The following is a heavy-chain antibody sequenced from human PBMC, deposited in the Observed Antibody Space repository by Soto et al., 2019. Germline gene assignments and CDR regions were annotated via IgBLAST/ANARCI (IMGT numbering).Heavy chain of an antibody. CDR1: GGSVSSGSYY. J-gene: IGHJ6*02. Sequence: SETLSLTCTVSGGSVSSGSYYWSWIRQPPGKGLECIGYIYYSGSTNYNPSLKSRVTISVDTSKNQFSLKLSSVTAADTAVYYCARRPTFYGMDVWGQGTTVTVSS. CDR2: IYYSGST. CDR3: ARRPTFYGMDV. V-gene: IGHV4-61*01.